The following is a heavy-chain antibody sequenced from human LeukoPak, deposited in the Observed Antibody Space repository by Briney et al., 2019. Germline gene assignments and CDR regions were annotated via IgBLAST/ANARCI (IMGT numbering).Heavy chain of an antibody. J-gene: IGHJ5*02. CDR2: INYSGTT. D-gene: IGHD3-3*01. Sequence: SETLSLTCTVSGGSIRSSSHFWVCVRQPPGKGLEWIGSINYSGTTYYTSSLKSRVTMSVDTSKSQFSLKLSSVTAADTAVYYCARKGVVNNWFDPWGQGTLVTVSS. V-gene: IGHV4-39*01. CDR3: ARKGVVNNWFDP. CDR1: GGSIRSSSHF.